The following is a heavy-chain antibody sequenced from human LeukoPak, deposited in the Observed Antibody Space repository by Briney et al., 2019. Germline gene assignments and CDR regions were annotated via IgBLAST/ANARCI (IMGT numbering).Heavy chain of an antibody. Sequence: GASVKVSCKASGYTFTSYDINWVRQATGQGLEWMGWMNPNSGNTGYAQKFQGRVTMTRNTSISTAYMELSSLRSEDTAVYYCAREMVVTDAFDIWGQGTMVTVSS. CDR1: GYTFTSYD. CDR2: MNPNSGNT. D-gene: IGHD4-23*01. J-gene: IGHJ3*02. V-gene: IGHV1-8*01. CDR3: AREMVVTDAFDI.